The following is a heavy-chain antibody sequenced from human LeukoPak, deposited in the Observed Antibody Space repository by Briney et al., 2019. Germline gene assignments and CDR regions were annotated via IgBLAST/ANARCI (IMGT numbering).Heavy chain of an antibody. Sequence: SETLSPTCTVSGDSISSSSHYWGWIRQPPGKGLEWIGSIYYRGSTYYNPSLKSRVTISVDTPKNQFSLKLSSVTAADTAVYYCARQTVGGRVGATIDYWGQGNLVTVSS. CDR1: GDSISSSSHY. V-gene: IGHV4-39*01. D-gene: IGHD1-26*01. CDR2: IYYRGST. CDR3: ARQTVGGRVGATIDY. J-gene: IGHJ4*02.